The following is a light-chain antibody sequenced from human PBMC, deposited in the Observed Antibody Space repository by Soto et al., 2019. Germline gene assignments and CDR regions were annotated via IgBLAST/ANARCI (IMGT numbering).Light chain of an antibody. J-gene: IGKJ1*01. V-gene: IGKV1-8*01. CDR2: AAS. CDR1: QGVSSY. CDR3: QQYYSYPWT. Sequence: AIRMTQSPSSFSASTGDRVTITCRASQGVSSYLAWYQQKPGKAPKLLIYAASTLQSGVPSRFSGSGSGTDFTLTISCLQSEDSATYDCQQYYSYPWTFGQGTKVEIK.